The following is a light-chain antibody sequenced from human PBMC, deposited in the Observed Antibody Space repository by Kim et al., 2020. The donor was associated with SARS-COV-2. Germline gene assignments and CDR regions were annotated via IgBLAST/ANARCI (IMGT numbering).Light chain of an antibody. CDR2: GAS. CDR3: QQDYNLYT. V-gene: IGKV3D-7*01. J-gene: IGKJ2*01. Sequence: GERVTLSCRASQSVSSSYLTWYQQKPGQAPRLLIFGASTRATGIPATFSGSGSGTDFTLTISRLQPEDFAVYYCQQDYNLYTFGQVTKLEIK. CDR1: QSVSSSY.